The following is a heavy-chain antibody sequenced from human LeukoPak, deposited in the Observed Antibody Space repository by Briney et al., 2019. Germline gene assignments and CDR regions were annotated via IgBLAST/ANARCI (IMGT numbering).Heavy chain of an antibody. CDR3: ARHDPIVGTPDAFDI. CDR2: IYYGGGT. D-gene: IGHD1-26*01. Sequence: SETLSLTCTVSGGSISGSSYYWGWVRQPPGKGLEWIGAIYYGGGTYYNPSLKSPVTISVDTSKNQFSLKLSSVTAADSAVYYCARHDPIVGTPDAFDIWGQGTMVTVSS. V-gene: IGHV4-39*01. J-gene: IGHJ3*02. CDR1: GGSISGSSYY.